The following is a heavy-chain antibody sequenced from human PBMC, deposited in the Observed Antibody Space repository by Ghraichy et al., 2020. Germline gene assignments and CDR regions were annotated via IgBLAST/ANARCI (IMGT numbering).Heavy chain of an antibody. Sequence: GGSLRLSCAASGFTFSSYSMNWVRQAPGKGLEWVSYISSSSSTIYYADSVKGRFTISRDNAKNSLYLQMNSLRAEDTAVYYCARVGPYYDSSGYHYPIDYWGQGTLVTVSS. V-gene: IGHV3-48*01. D-gene: IGHD3-22*01. CDR1: GFTFSSYS. CDR3: ARVGPYYDSSGYHYPIDY. J-gene: IGHJ4*02. CDR2: ISSSSSTI.